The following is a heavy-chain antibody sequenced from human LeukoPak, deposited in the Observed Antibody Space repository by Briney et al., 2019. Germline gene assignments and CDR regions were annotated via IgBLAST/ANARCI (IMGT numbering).Heavy chain of an antibody. CDR3: ATTTVTTRDFDY. CDR1: GFTFSSYS. Sequence: GGSLRLSCAASGFTFSSYSMNWVRQAPGKGLEWVSAISGSGGSTYYADSVKGRFTISRDNSKNTLYLQMNSLRAEDTAVYYCATTTVTTRDFDYWGQGTLVTVSS. CDR2: ISGSGGST. J-gene: IGHJ4*02. D-gene: IGHD4-11*01. V-gene: IGHV3-23*01.